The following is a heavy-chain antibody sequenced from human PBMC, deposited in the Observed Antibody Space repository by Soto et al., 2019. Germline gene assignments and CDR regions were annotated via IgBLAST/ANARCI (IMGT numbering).Heavy chain of an antibody. CDR1: GYIFTNYA. J-gene: IGHJ4*02. CDR2: INAGNRNT. Sequence: QVQLVQSGAEVKKPGASVKVSCKASGYIFTNYAIHWVRQAPGQRLEWMGWINAGNRNTKYSQKFQGRVTLTRDTSASTAYMELSSLRSEDTAVYYCAREGYAWGSYLFWGQGTLVTVSS. V-gene: IGHV1-3*01. D-gene: IGHD3-10*01. CDR3: AREGYAWGSYLF.